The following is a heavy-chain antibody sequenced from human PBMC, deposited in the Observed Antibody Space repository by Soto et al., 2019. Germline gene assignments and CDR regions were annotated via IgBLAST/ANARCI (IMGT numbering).Heavy chain of an antibody. CDR3: AMLGGWSGGSSGMDV. CDR2: IRRKANSYTT. CDR1: GLIFSDYH. J-gene: IGHJ6*02. Sequence: EVQLVESGGGLVQPGGSLRLSCAASGLIFSDYHMDWVRQAPGKGLEWVGRIRRKANSYTTEYAASVIGRFTISSEDSKNSLYLQMKSLKTEDTAGYYCAMLGGWSGGSSGMDVGGQGTTVTVSS. D-gene: IGHD6-19*01. V-gene: IGHV3-72*01.